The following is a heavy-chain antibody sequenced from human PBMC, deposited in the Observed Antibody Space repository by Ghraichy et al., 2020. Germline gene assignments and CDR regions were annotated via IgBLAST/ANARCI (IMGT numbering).Heavy chain of an antibody. CDR2: INHSGST. CDR1: GGSFTGYY. CDR3: SRRGGDS. D-gene: IGHD3-16*01. V-gene: IGHV4-34*01. J-gene: IGHJ5*02. Sequence: SETLSLTCAVYGGSFTGYYWSWIRQPPGKGLEWIGEINHSGSTNYNPSLKSRVTISVDTSKNQFSLKLNSVTAADTAVYYCSRRGGDSWGQGTLVTVSS.